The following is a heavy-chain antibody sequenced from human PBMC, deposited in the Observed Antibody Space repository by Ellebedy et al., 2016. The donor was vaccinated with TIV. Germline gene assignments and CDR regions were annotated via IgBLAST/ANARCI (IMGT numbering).Heavy chain of an antibody. D-gene: IGHD3-22*01. CDR3: AKGRGGGSDSSAPRYYFDY. Sequence: PGGSLRLSCAASGFTFSSYPMLWVRQAPGKGLEWVSGIPGSGSPTTYADSVKGRFTISRDNSKKTLYLQMNSLRAEDTAVYYCAKGRGGGSDSSAPRYYFDYWGLGTLVTVSS. CDR2: IPGSGSPT. J-gene: IGHJ4*02. CDR1: GFTFSSYP. V-gene: IGHV3-23*01.